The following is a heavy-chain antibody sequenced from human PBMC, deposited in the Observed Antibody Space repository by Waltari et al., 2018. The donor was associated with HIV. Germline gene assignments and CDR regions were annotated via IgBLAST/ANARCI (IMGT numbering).Heavy chain of an antibody. Sequence: EVQLVESGGGLVQPGGSLRLSCAASGFIFRSYRVNWVRQAPGKGLEWVSYISRSGNTKYYADSVKGRFTIFRDNAKNSLYLQMNSLRDEDTAVYYCARDPEWLVEGGDYWGQGTLVTVSS. D-gene: IGHD6-19*01. CDR1: GFIFRSYR. J-gene: IGHJ4*02. CDR3: ARDPEWLVEGGDY. CDR2: ISRSGNTK. V-gene: IGHV3-48*02.